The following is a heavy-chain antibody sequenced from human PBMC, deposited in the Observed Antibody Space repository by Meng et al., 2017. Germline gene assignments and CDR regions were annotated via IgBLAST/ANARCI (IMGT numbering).Heavy chain of an antibody. D-gene: IGHD6-13*01. CDR3: ASVLYSSSWSYFDY. CDR2: IYYSGST. CDR1: GGSISSGGYY. Sequence: GQLTEAGPGMVKPSQTLSLTCTGSGGSISSGGYYWSWIRQHPGKGLEWIGYIYYSGSTYYNPSLKSRVTISVDTSKNQFSLKLSSVTAADTAVYYCASVLYSSSWSYFDYWGQGTLVTVSS. V-gene: IGHV4-31*03. J-gene: IGHJ4*02.